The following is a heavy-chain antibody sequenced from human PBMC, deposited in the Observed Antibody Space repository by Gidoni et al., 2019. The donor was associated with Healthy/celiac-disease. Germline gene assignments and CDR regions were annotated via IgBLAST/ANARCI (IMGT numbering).Heavy chain of an antibody. V-gene: IGHV5-51*01. Sequence: EVQLVQSGAEVKKPGESLKISCTGSGYSITSYWIGWVRQMPVKGLEWMGIIYPGDSDTRYSPSCQGQVTISADKSISTAYLKGSSLKASDTAMYYCARLGVGATLNFDYWGQGTLVTVSS. CDR3: ARLGVGATLNFDY. CDR2: IYPGDSDT. D-gene: IGHD1-26*01. CDR1: GYSITSYW. J-gene: IGHJ4*02.